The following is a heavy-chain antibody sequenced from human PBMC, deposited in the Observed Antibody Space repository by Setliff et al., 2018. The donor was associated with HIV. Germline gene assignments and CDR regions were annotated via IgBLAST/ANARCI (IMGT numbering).Heavy chain of an antibody. CDR1: GGSITSTSYY. CDR2: TYTGGST. CDR3: AKGDSFVFSYVYPDY. V-gene: IGHV4-61*02. Sequence: SETLSLTCTVSGGSITSTSYYWTWIRQPAEKGLEWIGRTYTGGSTNYNPSLKSRVTISIDTSKNQFSLRLSSVTAADTAVYYCAKGDSFVFSYVYPDYWGPGTLVTVSS. D-gene: IGHD3-22*01. J-gene: IGHJ4*02.